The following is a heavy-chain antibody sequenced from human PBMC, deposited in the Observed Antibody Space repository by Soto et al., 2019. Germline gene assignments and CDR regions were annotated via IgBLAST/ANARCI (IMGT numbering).Heavy chain of an antibody. Sequence: QVQLVESGGNMVQPGRSLRLSCAASGFTFGNNAMHWVRHAAGKGLEWVAQIWFDGNNKYYTDSVKGRFTISRDNLKNTVCLQMDSLRADDTAVYYCARDGQQLAPYAMDVWGQGTTVIVSS. CDR2: IWFDGNNK. J-gene: IGHJ6*02. CDR1: GFTFGNNA. D-gene: IGHD6-13*01. V-gene: IGHV3-33*01. CDR3: ARDGQQLAPYAMDV.